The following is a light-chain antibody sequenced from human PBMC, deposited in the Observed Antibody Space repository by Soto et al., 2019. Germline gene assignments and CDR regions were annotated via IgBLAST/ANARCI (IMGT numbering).Light chain of an antibody. J-gene: IGKJ5*01. Sequence: IQMTQSPSSLSASVGDRVTITCRASQSISSSLNWYQQKPGKAPKLLIYAASSLQSVVPSRFSGSGSSTDFTLTISSLQPEDFATYYCQQSYSTPITGGQGTRLEIK. CDR1: QSISSS. CDR2: AAS. CDR3: QQSYSTPIT. V-gene: IGKV1-39*01.